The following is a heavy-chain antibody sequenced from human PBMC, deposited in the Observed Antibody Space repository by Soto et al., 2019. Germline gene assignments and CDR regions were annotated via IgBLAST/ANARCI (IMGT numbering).Heavy chain of an antibody. CDR2: ITVSNGNA. CDR1: GYTFTNFG. V-gene: IGHV1-18*01. D-gene: IGHD1-7*01. J-gene: IGHJ4*02. Sequence: QVQLVQSGGEVKKPGASVKVSCKASGYTFTNFGIGWVRQAPGQGLEYMGWITVSNGNANYAPKFQDRVTLTTDTSTYTAYMELRILISDDTAVYYCARWLQLRPLDYWGQGTLVTVSS. CDR3: ARWLQLRPLDY.